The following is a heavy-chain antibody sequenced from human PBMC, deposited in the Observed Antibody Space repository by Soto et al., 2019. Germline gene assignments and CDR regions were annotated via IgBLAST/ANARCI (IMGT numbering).Heavy chain of an antibody. D-gene: IGHD1-26*01. CDR3: VRDVWWEVGLDAFDI. CDR1: GFTFSLFA. CDR2: VSKDGSNT. J-gene: IGHJ3*02. V-gene: IGHV3-30-3*01. Sequence: HVQLVESGGGVVQPGRSLRLSCAASGFTFSLFAMHWVRKVPGKGLEWVAAVSKDGSNTYYADSVKGRFTISRDNLKNTVFMQMNNLRPEDTAVYQCVRDVWWEVGLDAFDIWGQGTTVTVSS.